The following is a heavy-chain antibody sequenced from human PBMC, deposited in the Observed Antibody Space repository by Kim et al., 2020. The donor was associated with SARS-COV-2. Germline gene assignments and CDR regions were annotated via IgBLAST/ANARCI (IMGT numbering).Heavy chain of an antibody. CDR2: INPSGGST. Sequence: ASVKVSCKASGYTFTSYYMHWVRQAPGQGLEWMGIINPSGGSTSYAQKFQGRVTMTRDTSTSTVYMELSSLRSEDTAVYYCARRANTIGIAAAGKGGLDYWGQGTLVTVSS. D-gene: IGHD6-13*01. CDR1: GYTFTSYY. CDR3: ARRANTIGIAAAGKGGLDY. V-gene: IGHV1-46*01. J-gene: IGHJ4*02.